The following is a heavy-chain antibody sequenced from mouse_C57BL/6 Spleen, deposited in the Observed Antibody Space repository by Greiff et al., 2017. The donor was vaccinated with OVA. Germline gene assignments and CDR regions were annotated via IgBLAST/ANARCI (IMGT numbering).Heavy chain of an antibody. V-gene: IGHV1-52*01. CDR3: ASSNYGSSGFDY. CDR2: INTSDSAT. CDR1: GYTFTSYW. J-gene: IGHJ2*01. Sequence: VQLQQPGAELVRPGSSVKLSCTASGYTFTSYWMHWVKQRPIQGLEWIGNINTSDSATHYNEKFKDKATLTVDKSSSTSYMQLSSLTSEDSAVYYCASSNYGSSGFDYWGQGTTLTVSS. D-gene: IGHD1-1*01.